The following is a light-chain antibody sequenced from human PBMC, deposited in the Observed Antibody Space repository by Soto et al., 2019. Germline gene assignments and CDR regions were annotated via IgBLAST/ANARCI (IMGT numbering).Light chain of an antibody. V-gene: IGKV3-20*01. CDR2: GAS. CDR3: QHYDSLPIT. Sequence: EIVLTQSPATLSLSPGERATLSCRASQSVRSSYLAWYQQKPGQPPRLLIYGASSRATGIPDRFSGSGSGTDFTLTISRLEPEDVAVFYCQHYDSLPITFGQGTRREIK. J-gene: IGKJ5*01. CDR1: QSVRSSY.